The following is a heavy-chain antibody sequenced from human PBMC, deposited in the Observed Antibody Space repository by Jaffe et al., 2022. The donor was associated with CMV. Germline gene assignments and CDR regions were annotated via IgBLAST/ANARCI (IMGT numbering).Heavy chain of an antibody. CDR2: IYYNGNT. J-gene: IGHJ5*02. Sequence: QLQLQESGPGLAKPSETLSLTCSVSGGSMNSGDYYWAWIRQPPGKGLEWIGSIYYNGNTYYNPSLKSRGTISVDTSKNLVSLKVNSVTAADTAVYYCARHTATVTTRWFDTWGQGILVIVSS. V-gene: IGHV4-39*01. CDR1: GGSMNSGDYY. CDR3: ARHTATVTTRWFDT. D-gene: IGHD4-17*01.